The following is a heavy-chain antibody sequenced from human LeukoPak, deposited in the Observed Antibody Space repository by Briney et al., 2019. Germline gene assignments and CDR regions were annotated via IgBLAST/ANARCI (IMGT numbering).Heavy chain of an antibody. CDR3: AREVIDYVDIVTTTYFDY. J-gene: IGHJ4*02. CDR1: GGSISGYF. CDR2: IYSSGSS. Sequence: PSETLSLTCTVSGGSISGYFWSWIRQPPGKGLEWIGYIYSSGSSNYNPSLKSRVTLSVDTSKNQFSLKLSSVTAADTAVCYCAREVIDYVDIVTTTYFDYWGQGTLVTVSS. D-gene: IGHD5-12*01. V-gene: IGHV4-59*01.